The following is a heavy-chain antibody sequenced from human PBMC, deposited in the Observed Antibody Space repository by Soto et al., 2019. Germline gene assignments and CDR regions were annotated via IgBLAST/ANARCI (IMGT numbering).Heavy chain of an antibody. J-gene: IGHJ6*02. D-gene: IGHD6-13*01. CDR2: INPSGGST. V-gene: IGHV1-46*01. Sequence: GASVKVSFKASGYTFTSSYMHWVRQAPGQGLEWMGVINPSGGSTDYAKKSQGRVTVTRDASTSTVYMELSSLRTEDSAVYYCARDRWMAAGGEFHYYGMDVWGQGTTVTV. CDR1: GYTFTSSY. CDR3: ARDRWMAAGGEFHYYGMDV.